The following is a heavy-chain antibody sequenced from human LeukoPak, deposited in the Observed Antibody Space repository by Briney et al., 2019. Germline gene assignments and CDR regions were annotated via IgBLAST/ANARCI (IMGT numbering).Heavy chain of an antibody. CDR3: ARARSRRVVVTAISYYFDY. D-gene: IGHD2-21*02. J-gene: IGHJ4*02. CDR2: ISAYNGNT. CDR1: GYTFTSYG. Sequence: ASVNVSCKASGYTFTSYGISWVRQAPGHGLEWMGWISAYNGNTNYAQKLQGRVTMTTDTSTSTAYMEMRRLRSDDTAVYYCARARSRRVVVTAISYYFDYWGQGTLVTVSS. V-gene: IGHV1-18*01.